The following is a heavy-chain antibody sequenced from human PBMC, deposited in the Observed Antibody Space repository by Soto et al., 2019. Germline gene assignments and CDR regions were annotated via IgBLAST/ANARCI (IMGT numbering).Heavy chain of an antibody. Sequence: GESLKISCKGSGYSFTSYWISWVRQMPGKGLEWMGRIDPSDSYTNYSPSFQGHVTISADKSISTAYLQWSSLKASDTAMYYCATHLQLWPLYFDYWGQGTLVTVSS. CDR1: GYSFTSYW. CDR2: IDPSDSYT. J-gene: IGHJ4*02. D-gene: IGHD5-18*01. CDR3: ATHLQLWPLYFDY. V-gene: IGHV5-10-1*01.